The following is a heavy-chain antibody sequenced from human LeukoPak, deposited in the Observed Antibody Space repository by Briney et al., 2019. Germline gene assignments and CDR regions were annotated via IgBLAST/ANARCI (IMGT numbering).Heavy chain of an antibody. CDR3: ARVRYNWNYVYFEY. Sequence: ASVKVSCKTSEYTFTAYYIHWVRQAPGLGLEWMGWIDPSSGATYYAQKLQGRVTMTRDTSTDTAYMDLSRLRSDDTAIYYCARVRYNWNYVYFEYWGQGTLLTVSS. D-gene: IGHD1-7*01. CDR1: EYTFTAYY. CDR2: IDPSSGAT. J-gene: IGHJ4*02. V-gene: IGHV1-2*02.